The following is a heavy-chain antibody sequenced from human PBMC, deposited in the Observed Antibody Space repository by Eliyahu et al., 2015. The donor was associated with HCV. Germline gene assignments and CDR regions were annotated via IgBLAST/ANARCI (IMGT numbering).Heavy chain of an antibody. CDR3: AFVRGGCSVTNCYLDY. V-gene: IGHV4-4*02. Sequence: QVLLQESGPGLVKPSGTLSLTCSVSGGSVNSDNWWHWVRQSPEKGLEWIGEVSLGGGPHYNPSLKTRVAMSLDRSKNQFSLSLRSVTAADTAVYYCAFVRGGCSVTNCYLDYWGQGTLVTVSS. D-gene: IGHD2-2*01. CDR1: GGSVNSDNW. CDR2: VSLGGGP. J-gene: IGHJ4*02.